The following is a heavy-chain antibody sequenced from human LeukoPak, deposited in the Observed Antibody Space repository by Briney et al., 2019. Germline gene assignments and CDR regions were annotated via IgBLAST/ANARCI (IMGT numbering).Heavy chain of an antibody. CDR1: GGTFSSYA. Sequence: SVKVSCKASGGTFSSYAISWVRQAPGQGLEWMGGIIPIFGTANYAQKFQGRVTITTDESTSTAYMELSSLRSEDTAVYYCAREKAARRSCFFDYWGQGTLVTVSS. J-gene: IGHJ4*02. CDR2: IIPIFGTA. V-gene: IGHV1-69*05. CDR3: AREKAARRSCFFDY. D-gene: IGHD6-6*01.